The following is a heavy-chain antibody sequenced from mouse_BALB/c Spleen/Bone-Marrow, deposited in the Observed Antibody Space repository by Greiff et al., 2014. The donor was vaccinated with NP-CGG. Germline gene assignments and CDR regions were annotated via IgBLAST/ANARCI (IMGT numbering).Heavy chain of an antibody. CDR1: GFSLTDYG. CDR3: AKRGGCNYESYYAMDY. Sequence: QVQLQQSGPSLVQPSQSLSITCTVSGFSLTDYGVHWVRQSPGKGLEWLGLIWRSGGTDYNPAFMSRLSITKDNSKSQVFFKMNSLQVDDTAIYYCAKRGGCNYESYYAMDYWGQGTSVTVSS. CDR2: IWRSGGT. V-gene: IGHV2-5-1*01. D-gene: IGHD2-1*01. J-gene: IGHJ4*01.